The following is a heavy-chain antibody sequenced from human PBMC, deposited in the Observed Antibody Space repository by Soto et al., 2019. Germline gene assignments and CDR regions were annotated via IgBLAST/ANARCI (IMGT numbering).Heavy chain of an antibody. D-gene: IGHD3-10*01. CDR3: ARGRASGSYYLLDY. V-gene: IGHV1-8*02. J-gene: IGHJ4*02. Sequence: ASVKVSCKASGPTYSSSAISWVRQAPGQGPEWMGWINPNSGNIGYAQRFQGRVTMTRDTAIRTAYMEVSSLRSDDTAVYYCARGRASGSYYLLDYWGQGTLVTVSS. CDR2: INPNSGNI. CDR1: GPTYSSSA.